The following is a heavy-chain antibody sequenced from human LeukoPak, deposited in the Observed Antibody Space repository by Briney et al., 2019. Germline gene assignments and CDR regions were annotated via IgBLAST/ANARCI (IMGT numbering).Heavy chain of an antibody. J-gene: IGHJ4*02. CDR1: GGSISSGGFY. V-gene: IGHV4-31*03. D-gene: IGHD3-10*01. Sequence: SETLSLTCTVSGGSISSGGFYWTWIRQHPGKGLEWIGYIYYSGNTYYNPSLKSRPTISVDRSKNQFSLKLTSVTAADTAVYYCARVRMVRGVIGGDFDYWGQGTLVTVSS. CDR2: IYYSGNT. CDR3: ARVRMVRGVIGGDFDY.